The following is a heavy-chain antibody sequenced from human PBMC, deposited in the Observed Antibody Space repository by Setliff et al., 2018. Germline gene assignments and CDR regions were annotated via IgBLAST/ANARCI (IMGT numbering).Heavy chain of an antibody. V-gene: IGHV3-7*01. CDR2: IKQDGSEK. J-gene: IGHJ4*02. CDR1: GFTFSNYW. CDR3: ATSDWYAAFDH. D-gene: IGHD6-19*01. Sequence: GGSLRLSCEASGFTFSNYWMSWVRQTAGKGLEWVAYIKQDGSEKYYVDSVKGRFTISRDNARNSVYLQMNSLRAEDAAVYYCATSDWYAAFDHWGQGTLVTVSS.